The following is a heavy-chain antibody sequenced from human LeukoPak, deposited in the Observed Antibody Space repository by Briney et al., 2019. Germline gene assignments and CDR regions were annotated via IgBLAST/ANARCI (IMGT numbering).Heavy chain of an antibody. J-gene: IGHJ4*02. Sequence: GGSLRLSCAASGFTFSSYAMHWVRQAPGKGLEWVAVISYDGSNKYYADSSKGRFTISRDNSKNTLYLQMNSLSAEDTAVYYCAREDVGAIPFDYWGQGTLVTVSS. CDR1: GFTFSSYA. D-gene: IGHD1-26*01. CDR3: AREDVGAIPFDY. CDR2: ISYDGSNK. V-gene: IGHV3-30-3*01.